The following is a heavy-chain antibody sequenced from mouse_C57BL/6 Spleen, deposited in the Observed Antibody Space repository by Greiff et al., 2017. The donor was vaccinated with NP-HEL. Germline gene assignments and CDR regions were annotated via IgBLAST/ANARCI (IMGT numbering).Heavy chain of an antibody. V-gene: IGHV1-61*01. D-gene: IGHD2-4*01. CDR3: ARGDYDGGFAY. CDR2: IYPSDSET. J-gene: IGHJ3*01. CDR1: GYTFTSYW. Sequence: QVQLQHPGAELVRPGSSVKLSCKASGYTFTSYWMDWVKQRPGQGLEWIGNIYPSDSETHYNQKFKDKATLTVDKSSSTAYMQLSSLTSEDSAVYYCARGDYDGGFAYWGQGTLVTVSA.